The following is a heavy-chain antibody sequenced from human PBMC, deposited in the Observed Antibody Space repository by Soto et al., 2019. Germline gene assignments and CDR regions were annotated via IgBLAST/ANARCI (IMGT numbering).Heavy chain of an antibody. Sequence: GESLKISCNGSGYSFANYWIGWVRQMSGKGLEWMGIIYPGDPHTRYSPSFEGQVTISADKSINTAYLQWISLKASDTAIYYCATSDGDFDYWGQGTLVTVSS. D-gene: IGHD4-17*01. V-gene: IGHV5-51*01. CDR2: IYPGDPHT. CDR3: ATSDGDFDY. J-gene: IGHJ4*02. CDR1: GYSFANYW.